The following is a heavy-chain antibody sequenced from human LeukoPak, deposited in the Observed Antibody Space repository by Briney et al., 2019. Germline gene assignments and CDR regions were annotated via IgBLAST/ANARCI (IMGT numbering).Heavy chain of an antibody. CDR1: GGSISSYY. V-gene: IGHV4-59*01. CDR3: ARVGGTRYFDY. D-gene: IGHD1-26*01. J-gene: IGHJ4*02. CDR2: IYYTGST. Sequence: SETLSLTCTVSGGSISSYYWSWIRQPPGKGLEWIGYIYYTGSTNYNPSLKSRVTISVDTSKNQFSLKLSSVTAADTAAYYCARVGGTRYFDYWGQGTLVTVSS.